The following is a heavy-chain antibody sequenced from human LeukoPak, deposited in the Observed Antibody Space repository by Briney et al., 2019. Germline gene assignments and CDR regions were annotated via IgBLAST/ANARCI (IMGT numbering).Heavy chain of an antibody. CDR2: INSDGSNT. D-gene: IGHD3-22*01. Sequence: AGGSLRLSCTTSGFTVTNYWRHWVRQAPGKGLVWVSRINSDGSNTNYAGSVKGRFTISRDNARNTLYLQMNSLRAEDTAVYYCAGGLSDYYYTVGYWGQGTLVTVSS. CDR1: GFTVTNYW. V-gene: IGHV3-74*01. CDR3: AGGLSDYYYTVGY. J-gene: IGHJ4*02.